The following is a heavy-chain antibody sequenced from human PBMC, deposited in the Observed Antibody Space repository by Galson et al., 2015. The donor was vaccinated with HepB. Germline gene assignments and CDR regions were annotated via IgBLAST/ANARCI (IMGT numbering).Heavy chain of an antibody. CDR3: ARAAHRLDSSGYPDWYFDL. CDR2: MNPNSGNT. Sequence: SVKVSCKASGYTFTSYDINWVRQATGQGLEWMGWMNPNSGNTGYAQKFQGRVTMTRNTSISTAYMELSRLRSDDTAVYYCARAAHRLDSSGYPDWYFDLWGRGTLVTVSS. CDR1: GYTFTSYD. J-gene: IGHJ2*01. D-gene: IGHD3-22*01. V-gene: IGHV1-8*01.